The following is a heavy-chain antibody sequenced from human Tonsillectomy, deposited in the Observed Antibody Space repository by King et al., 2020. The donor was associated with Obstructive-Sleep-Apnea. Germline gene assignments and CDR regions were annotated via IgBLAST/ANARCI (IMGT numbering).Heavy chain of an antibody. CDR1: GYSFTNDW. CDR3: ARSPSNYDFWGGYYKTPRGPFDY. Sequence: VQLVQSGAEVKKPGESLKISCKGSGYSFTNDWIGWVRQMPGKGLEWMGIIYPGDSDTRYSPSFQGQVTISADKSISTAYLQWSSLKASDTAMYYCARSPSNYDFWGGYYKTPRGPFDYWGQGSLVTVSS. CDR2: IYPGDSDT. J-gene: IGHJ4*02. D-gene: IGHD3-3*01. V-gene: IGHV5-51*01.